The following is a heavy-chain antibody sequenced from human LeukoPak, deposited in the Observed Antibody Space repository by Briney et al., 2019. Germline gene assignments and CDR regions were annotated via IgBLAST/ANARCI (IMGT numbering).Heavy chain of an antibody. CDR1: GFTFSDYY. V-gene: IGHV3-11*04. CDR3: ASDGLGLTATGAFDI. Sequence: GGSLRLSCAASGFTFSDYYMSWIRQAPGKGLEWVSYISSSGSTIYYADSMKGRFTISRDNAKNSLYLQMNSLRAEDTALYYCASDGLGLTATGAFDIWGQGTMVTVSS. CDR2: ISSSGSTI. D-gene: IGHD1-26*01. J-gene: IGHJ3*02.